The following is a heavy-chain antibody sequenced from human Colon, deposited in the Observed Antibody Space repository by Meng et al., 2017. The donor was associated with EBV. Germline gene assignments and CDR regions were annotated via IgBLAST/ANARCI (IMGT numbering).Heavy chain of an antibody. Sequence: HLERSCPGLLKPAETPSPTSTVSGASVATGRYYWSWIRQPPGKGLEWIAYIYYIGGTNYNPSLKSRLTISLDTSKNQFSLSLRSVTAADTAVYYCARVSGRSFDPWGQGTLVTVSS. CDR2: IYYIGGT. D-gene: IGHD3-10*01. J-gene: IGHJ5*02. CDR1: GASVATGRYY. V-gene: IGHV4-61*01. CDR3: ARVSGRSFDP.